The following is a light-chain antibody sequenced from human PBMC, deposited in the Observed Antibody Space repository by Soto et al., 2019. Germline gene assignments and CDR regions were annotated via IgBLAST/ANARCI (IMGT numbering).Light chain of an antibody. Sequence: QSVLPHPPSVSWAPGHRFTISFTGTISNIVAGYYVHWYQHLPVTAPKLLIYGNTILPSGFPDRFSCSKSGTSASLSITGLKAEDEADYYCQSYDRSLRGYVFGTRTKVTVL. J-gene: IGLJ1*01. V-gene: IGLV1-40*01. CDR1: ISNIVAGYY. CDR2: GNT. CDR3: QSYDRSLRGYV.